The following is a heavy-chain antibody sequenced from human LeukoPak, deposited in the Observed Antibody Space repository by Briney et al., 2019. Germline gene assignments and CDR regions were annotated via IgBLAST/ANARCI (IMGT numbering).Heavy chain of an antibody. V-gene: IGHV4-34*01. J-gene: IGHJ4*02. CDR1: GGSFSGYY. CDR2: INHSGST. CDR3: ARDPLGYYDSSGYHTRDY. D-gene: IGHD3-22*01. Sequence: SETLSLTCAVYGGSFSGYYWSWIRQPPGKGLEWIGEINHSGSTNYNPSLKSRVTISVDTSKNQFSLKLSSVTAADTAVYYCARDPLGYYDSSGYHTRDYWGQGTLVTVSS.